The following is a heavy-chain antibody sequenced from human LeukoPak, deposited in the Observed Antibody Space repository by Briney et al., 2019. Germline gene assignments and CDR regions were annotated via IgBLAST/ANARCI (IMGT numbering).Heavy chain of an antibody. D-gene: IGHD3-10*01. V-gene: IGHV3-74*01. CDR2: INSDGSST. CDR3: ARARDPGSFNRAFDF. CDR1: GFTFSSYW. Sequence: GGSLRLSCAASGFTFSSYWMRWVRQAPGKGLVWVSRINSDGSSTSYADSVKGRFTISRDNSKNTLYLQMNSLRAEDTAVYYCARARDPGSFNRAFDFWGQGTLVTVSS. J-gene: IGHJ4*02.